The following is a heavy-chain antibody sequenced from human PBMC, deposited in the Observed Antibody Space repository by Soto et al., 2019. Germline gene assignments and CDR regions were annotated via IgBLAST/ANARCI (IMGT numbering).Heavy chain of an antibody. CDR1: GFTFSSYA. CDR3: AKGLHFVVVTAIYLYAFDI. J-gene: IGHJ3*02. CDR2: ISGSGGIT. Sequence: GGSLRLSCAASGFTFSSYAMSCVRQAPGKGLEWFSAISGSGGITYCADSVKGRFTISRDHSKNTLYLQMNSLRAEDTAVYYCAKGLHFVVVTAIYLYAFDIWGPGTMVTASS. D-gene: IGHD2-21*02. V-gene: IGHV3-23*01.